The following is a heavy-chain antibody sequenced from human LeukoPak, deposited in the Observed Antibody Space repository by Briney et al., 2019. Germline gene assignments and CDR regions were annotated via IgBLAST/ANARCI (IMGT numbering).Heavy chain of an antibody. CDR3: ATDVPAASIFGY. J-gene: IGHJ4*02. CDR2: ISSDGSNT. Sequence: GGSLRLSCAASGFXFSTYWMHWVRQAPGTGLVWVSLISSDGSNTNYADSVKGRFTISRDNAKNTLYLQMNSLRAEDTAVYYCATDVPAASIFGYWGQGTLVTVSS. CDR1: GFXFSTYW. V-gene: IGHV3-74*01. D-gene: IGHD2-2*01.